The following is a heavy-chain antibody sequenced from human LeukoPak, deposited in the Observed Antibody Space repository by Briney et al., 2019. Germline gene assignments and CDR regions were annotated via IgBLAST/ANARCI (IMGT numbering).Heavy chain of an antibody. CDR2: ISYDGSNK. CDR1: GFTFSSYA. Sequence: GGSLRLSCAASGFTFSSYAMHWVRQAPGKGLEWVAVISYDGSNKYYADSVKGRFTISRDNSKNTLYLQMNSLRAEDTAVYYCAREGGIQLGGDAFDIWGQGTMVTVSS. J-gene: IGHJ3*02. D-gene: IGHD5-18*01. CDR3: AREGGIQLGGDAFDI. V-gene: IGHV3-30*04.